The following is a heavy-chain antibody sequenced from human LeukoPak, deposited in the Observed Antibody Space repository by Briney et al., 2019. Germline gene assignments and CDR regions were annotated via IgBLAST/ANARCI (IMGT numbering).Heavy chain of an antibody. CDR2: IYTSGST. CDR1: GGSISSYY. D-gene: IGHD1-26*01. Sequence: SETLSLTCTVSGGSISSYYWSWIRQPAGKGLEWTGRIYTSGSTNYNPSLKSRVTMSVDTSKNQFSLKLSSVTAADTAVYYCASMSGATTSSGSFDYWGQGTLVTVSS. J-gene: IGHJ4*02. CDR3: ASMSGATTSSGSFDY. V-gene: IGHV4-4*07.